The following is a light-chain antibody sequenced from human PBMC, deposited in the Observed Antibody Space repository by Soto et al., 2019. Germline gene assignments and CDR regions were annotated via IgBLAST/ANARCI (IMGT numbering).Light chain of an antibody. CDR2: KAS. CDR3: QNYNSAPWT. J-gene: IGKJ1*01. Sequence: DVQMTQSTSSLSAFVRDRVTITCRASQSISTFLNWYQQRPGKAPRLLIYKASTLKSGVPSRFSGSGSGTEFTLTISSLQPDDFATYFCQNYNSAPWTFGQGSNVDIK. CDR1: QSISTF. V-gene: IGKV1-5*03.